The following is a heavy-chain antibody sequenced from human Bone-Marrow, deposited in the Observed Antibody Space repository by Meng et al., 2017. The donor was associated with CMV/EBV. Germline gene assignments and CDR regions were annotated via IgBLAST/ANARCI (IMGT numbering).Heavy chain of an antibody. CDR1: GFTFSRYE. CDR3: VRGKAVEFYYHAMDV. CDR2: ISSSGNTI. J-gene: IGHJ6*02. D-gene: IGHD6-19*01. Sequence: GESLKISCTPSGFTFSRYEMFWVRQAPGKGLEWVSYISSSGNTIYHADSVKGRFSISRDNAKNSLYLQMNSLRTEDTALYYCVRGKAVEFYYHAMDVWGQGTTVTVSS. V-gene: IGHV3-48*03.